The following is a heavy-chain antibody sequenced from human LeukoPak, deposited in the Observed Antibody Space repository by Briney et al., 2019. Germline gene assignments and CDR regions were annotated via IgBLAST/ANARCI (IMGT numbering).Heavy chain of an antibody. D-gene: IGHD2-21*01. CDR3: ARERLAYCGGDCYHNDAFDI. V-gene: IGHV3-64*01. J-gene: IGHJ3*02. CDR1: GFTFSSYE. Sequence: GGSLRLSCAASGFTFSSYEMNWVRQAPGKGLEYVSAISSNGGSTYYANSVKGRFTISRDNSKNTLYLQMGSLRAEDMAVYYCARERLAYCGGDCYHNDAFDIWGQGTMVTVSS. CDR2: ISSNGGST.